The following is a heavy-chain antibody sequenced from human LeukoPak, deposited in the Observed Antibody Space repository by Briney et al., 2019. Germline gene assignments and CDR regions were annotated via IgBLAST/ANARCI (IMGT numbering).Heavy chain of an antibody. D-gene: IGHD1-14*01. Sequence: SETLSLTCTVSGGSISSYYWSWIRQPPGKGLEWIGYIYYSGSTNYNPSLKSRVTISVDTSKNQFPLKLSSMTAADTAVYYCARAKPGAFFYYFDYWGQGTLVTVSS. CDR3: ARAKPGAFFYYFDY. V-gene: IGHV4-59*01. CDR1: GGSISSYY. CDR2: IYYSGST. J-gene: IGHJ4*02.